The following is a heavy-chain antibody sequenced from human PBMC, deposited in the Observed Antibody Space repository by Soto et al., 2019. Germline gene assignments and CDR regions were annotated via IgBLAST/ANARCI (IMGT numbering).Heavy chain of an antibody. D-gene: IGHD3-3*01. J-gene: IGHJ4*02. CDR1: GSSISSSSYY. V-gene: IGHV4-39*01. CDR3: ARGGQDFWSGPFDY. Sequence: SETLSLTCTVSGSSISSSSYYWGWIRQPPGKGLEWIGSIYYSGSTYYNPSLKSRVTISVDTSKNQFSLKLSSVTAADTAVYYCARGGQDFWSGPFDYWGQGVLVTVSS. CDR2: IYYSGST.